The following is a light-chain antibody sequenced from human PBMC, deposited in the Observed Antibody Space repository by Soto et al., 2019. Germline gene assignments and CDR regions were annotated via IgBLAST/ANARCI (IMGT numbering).Light chain of an antibody. CDR1: SSNIGNDY. CDR2: DNN. J-gene: IGLJ3*02. CDR3: ATWDKSLRAWV. V-gene: IGLV1-51*01. Sequence: QSVLTQPPSMSAAPGQKVTFSCSGSSSNIGNDYVSWYQHFPGTAPKLLIYDNNKRPPGIPDRFSASKSGTSATLGITGLQTGDEADYYCATWDKSLRAWVFGGGTKVTVL.